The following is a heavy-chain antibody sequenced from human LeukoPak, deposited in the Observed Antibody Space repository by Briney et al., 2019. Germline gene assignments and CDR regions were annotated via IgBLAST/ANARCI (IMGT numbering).Heavy chain of an antibody. CDR1: GGSFSGYY. CDR3: ARGRGRSFDY. J-gene: IGHJ4*02. D-gene: IGHD3-10*01. V-gene: IGHV4-34*01. CDR2: INHSGST. Sequence: SETLSLTCAVYGGSFSGYYWSWIRQPPGKGLEWIGEINHSGSTNYNPSLKSRVTISVDTSKNQFSLKLSSVTAADTAVYYCARGRGRSFDYWGQGTLVTVSS.